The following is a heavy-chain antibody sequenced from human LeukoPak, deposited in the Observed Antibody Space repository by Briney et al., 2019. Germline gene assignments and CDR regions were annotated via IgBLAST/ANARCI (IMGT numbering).Heavy chain of an antibody. CDR1: GFTFSSYS. D-gene: IGHD4-17*01. CDR3: ARNAAVTPYYYFDY. V-gene: IGHV3-48*01. CDR2: MSSSSSTI. Sequence: GGSLRPSCAASGFTFSSYSMNWVRQAPGKGLEWVSYMSSSSSTIYYADSVKGRFTISRDNAKNSLYLQMNSLRAEDTAVYYCARNAAVTPYYYFDYWGQGSLVTASS. J-gene: IGHJ4*02.